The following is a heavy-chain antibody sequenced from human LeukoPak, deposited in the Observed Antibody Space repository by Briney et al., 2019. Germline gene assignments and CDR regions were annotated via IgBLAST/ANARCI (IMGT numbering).Heavy chain of an antibody. D-gene: IGHD5-18*01. Sequence: PSETLSLTCAVSGYSISSGYYWGWIRQPPGTGLEWIGSMYHSGSTYYNPSLKSRVTISVDTSKNQFSLKLSSVTAADTAVYFCARDRGRGYSYGPLDGFDPWGQGRLVTVSS. CDR1: GYSISSGYY. J-gene: IGHJ5*02. CDR2: MYHSGST. V-gene: IGHV4-38-2*02. CDR3: ARDRGRGYSYGPLDGFDP.